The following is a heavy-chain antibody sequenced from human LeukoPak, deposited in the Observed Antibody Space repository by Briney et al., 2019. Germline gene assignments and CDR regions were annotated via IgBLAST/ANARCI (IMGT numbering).Heavy chain of an antibody. CDR1: GFTFSSYA. CDR2: ISYDGSNK. J-gene: IGHJ4*02. Sequence: GGSLRLSCAASGFTFSSYAMHWVRQAPGKGLEWVAVISYDGSNKYYADSVKGRFTISRDNSKNTLYLQMNSLRAEDTAVYYCAKGACGSGSCSFDYWGQGTLVTVSS. D-gene: IGHD3-10*01. V-gene: IGHV3-30-3*01. CDR3: AKGACGSGSCSFDY.